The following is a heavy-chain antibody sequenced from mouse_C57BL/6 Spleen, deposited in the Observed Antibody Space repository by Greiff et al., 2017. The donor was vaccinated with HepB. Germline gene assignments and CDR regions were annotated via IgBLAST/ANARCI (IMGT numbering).Heavy chain of an antibody. D-gene: IGHD1-1*01. CDR3: ALTVVAPRAMDY. J-gene: IGHJ4*01. CDR1: GYTFTSYW. CDR2: IDPSDSYT. V-gene: IGHV1-59*01. Sequence: QVQLKQPGAELVRPGTSVKLSCKASGYTFTSYWMHWVKQRPGQGLEWIGVIDPSDSYTNYNQKFKGKATLTVDTSSSTAYMQLSSLTSEDSAVYYCALTVVAPRAMDYWGQGTSVTVSS.